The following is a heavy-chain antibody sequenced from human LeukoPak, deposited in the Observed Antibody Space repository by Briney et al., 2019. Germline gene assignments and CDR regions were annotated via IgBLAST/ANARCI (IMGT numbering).Heavy chain of an antibody. D-gene: IGHD3-22*01. J-gene: IGHJ4*02. CDR3: ARVSYYDSSGYYFLSYVDY. CDR1: GFTVSSNY. Sequence: SGGSLRLSCAASGFTVSSNYMSWVRQAPGKGLEWVSVIYSGGSTYYADSVRGRFTISRDNSKNTLYHQMNSLGAEDTAVYYCARVSYYDSSGYYFLSYVDYWGQGTLVTVSS. V-gene: IGHV3-53*01. CDR2: IYSGGST.